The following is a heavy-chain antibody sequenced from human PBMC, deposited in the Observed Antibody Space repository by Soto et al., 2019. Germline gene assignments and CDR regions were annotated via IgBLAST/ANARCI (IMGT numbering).Heavy chain of an antibody. D-gene: IGHD6-13*01. CDR3: ARRRNIAAAVDY. J-gene: IGHJ4*02. CDR2: IHYSGST. Sequence: QLQLQESGPGLVKPSETLSLTCTVSGGSISSSSYHWGWIRQPPGKGLEWIGTIHYSGSTYYNPSPRSRVTISVDTSKHQFSPNPNSVTAADTAVFYCARRRNIAAAVDYWGQGTLVTVSS. V-gene: IGHV4-39*01. CDR1: GGSISSSSYH.